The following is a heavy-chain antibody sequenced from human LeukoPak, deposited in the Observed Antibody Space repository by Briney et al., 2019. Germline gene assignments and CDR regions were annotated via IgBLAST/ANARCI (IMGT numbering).Heavy chain of an antibody. CDR3: ATGGNYDYVWGSYQPFDY. V-gene: IGHV7-4-1*02. D-gene: IGHD3-16*02. Sequence: ASVKVSCKASGYTFTSYAMNWVRQAPGQGLEWMGWINTNTGNPTYAQGFTGRFVFSLDTSVSTAYLQISSLKAEDTAVYYCATGGNYDYVWGSYQPFDYWGQGTLVTVSS. CDR1: GYTFTSYA. CDR2: INTNTGNP. J-gene: IGHJ4*02.